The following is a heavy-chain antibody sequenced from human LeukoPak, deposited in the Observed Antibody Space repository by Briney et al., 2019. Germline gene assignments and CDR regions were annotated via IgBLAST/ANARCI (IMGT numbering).Heavy chain of an antibody. J-gene: IGHJ6*03. Sequence: GGSLRLSRAASGFTFSSYSMNWVRQAPGKGLEWVAFIRYDGSNKYYADSVKGRFTISRDNSKNTLYLQMNSLRAEDTAVYYCAKSGTLLSYYYYMDVWGKGTTVTVSS. CDR3: AKSGTLLSYYYYMDV. CDR1: GFTFSSYS. CDR2: IRYDGSNK. V-gene: IGHV3-30*02. D-gene: IGHD1-1*01.